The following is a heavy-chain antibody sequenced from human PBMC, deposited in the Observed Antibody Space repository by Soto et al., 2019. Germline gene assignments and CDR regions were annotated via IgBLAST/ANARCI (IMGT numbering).Heavy chain of an antibody. D-gene: IGHD6-13*01. CDR2: IYYSGST. Sequence: QLQLQESGPGLVKPSETLSLTCTVSGGSISSSSYYWGWIRQPPGKVLEWIGSIYYSGSTYYNPSLKSRVTISVDTSKNQFSLKLSSVTAADTAVYYCARFLAAYQLFHSSSLYYFDYWGQGTLVTVSS. J-gene: IGHJ4*02. CDR3: ARFLAAYQLFHSSSLYYFDY. V-gene: IGHV4-39*01. CDR1: GGSISSSSYY.